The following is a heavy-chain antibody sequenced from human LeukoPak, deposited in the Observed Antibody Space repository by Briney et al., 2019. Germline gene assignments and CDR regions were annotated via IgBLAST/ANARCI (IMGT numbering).Heavy chain of an antibody. V-gene: IGHV3-30*02. CDR3: AKLMVRGAY. CDR2: IRYDGSNK. D-gene: IGHD3-10*01. CDR1: GFAFSSYG. Sequence: GGSLRLSCAASGFAFSSYGMHWVRQAPGKGLEWVAFIRYDGSNKYYADTVKGRFTISRDNSKNTLYLQMNSLRAEDTAVYYCAKLMVRGAYWGQGTLVTVSS. J-gene: IGHJ4*02.